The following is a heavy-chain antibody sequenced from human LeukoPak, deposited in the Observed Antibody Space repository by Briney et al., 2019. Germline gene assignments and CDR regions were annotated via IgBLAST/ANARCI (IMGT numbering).Heavy chain of an antibody. Sequence: GGSLRLSCAASGFTFSAYSMNWVRQAPGKGLEWVSSISSSGSYIYYADSVKGRFTISRDNAKNSLCLQMNSLRAEDTAVYYCAREECSSTSCYSGNYWGQGTLVTVSS. D-gene: IGHD2-2*02. CDR1: GFTFSAYS. CDR3: AREECSSTSCYSGNY. V-gene: IGHV3-21*01. CDR2: ISSSGSYI. J-gene: IGHJ4*02.